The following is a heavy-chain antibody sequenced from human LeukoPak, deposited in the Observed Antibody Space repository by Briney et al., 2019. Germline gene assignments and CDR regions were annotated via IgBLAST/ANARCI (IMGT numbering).Heavy chain of an antibody. CDR2: ISGSGGST. V-gene: IGHV3-23*01. D-gene: IGHD6-19*01. CDR1: GGSISSSN. J-gene: IGHJ4*02. Sequence: ETLSLTCAVSGGSISSSNWWSWVRQAPGKGLEWVSAISGSGGSTYYADSVKGRFTISRDNSKNTLYLQMNSLRAEDTAVYYCAKSNSSGWYLNYFDYWGQGTLVTVSS. CDR3: AKSNSSGWYLNYFDY.